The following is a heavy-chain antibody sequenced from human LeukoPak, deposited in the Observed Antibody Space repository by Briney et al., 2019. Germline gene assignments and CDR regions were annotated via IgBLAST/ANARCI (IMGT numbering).Heavy chain of an antibody. Sequence: GGSLRLSCAASGFTFSRYWMHWVRQVPGKGLVWVSRINPDATIITYADSVRGRFTISGDNAKNTLYLPLSNLRAEDTAVYYCVRDLVLVTTPGDAFDPWGQGTLVTVSS. J-gene: IGHJ5*02. D-gene: IGHD2-21*02. V-gene: IGHV3-74*01. CDR2: INPDATII. CDR1: GFTFSRYW. CDR3: VRDLVLVTTPGDAFDP.